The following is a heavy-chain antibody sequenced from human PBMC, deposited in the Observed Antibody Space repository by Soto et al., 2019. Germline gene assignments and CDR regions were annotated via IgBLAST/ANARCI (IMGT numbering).Heavy chain of an antibody. D-gene: IGHD3-10*01. Sequence: GGSLRLSCAASGFTFSNAWMSWVRQAPGKGLEWVGRIKSKTDGGTTDYAAPVKGRFTISRDDSKNTLYLQMNSLKTEDTAVYYCTTDISQELWFGELLVVTDYWGQGTLVTVSS. CDR2: IKSKTDGGTT. CDR3: TTDISQELWFGELLVVTDY. V-gene: IGHV3-15*01. CDR1: GFTFSNAW. J-gene: IGHJ4*02.